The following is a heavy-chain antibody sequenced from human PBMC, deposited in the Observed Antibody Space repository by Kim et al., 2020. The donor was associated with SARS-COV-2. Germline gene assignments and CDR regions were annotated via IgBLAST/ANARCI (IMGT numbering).Heavy chain of an antibody. Sequence: SVKVSCKASGGTFSSYAISWVRQAPGQGLEWMGGIIPIYGTANYAQKFQGRVTITADESTSTAYMELSRLRSEDTAVYYCARGHDSHLWYFDLWGRGTLVTVSS. CDR1: GGTFSSYA. CDR2: IIPIYGTA. J-gene: IGHJ2*01. V-gene: IGHV1-69*13. D-gene: IGHD2-15*01. CDR3: ARGHDSHLWYFDL.